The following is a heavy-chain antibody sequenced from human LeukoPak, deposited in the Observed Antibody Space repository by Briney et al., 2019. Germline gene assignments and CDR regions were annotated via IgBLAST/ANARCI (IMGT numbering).Heavy chain of an antibody. CDR1: GGSIGTYY. V-gene: IGHV4-59*01. CDR3: ASDRSVGSGYYGYYFDY. Sequence: SETLSLTCIVSGGSIGTYYRSWIRQPPGKGLEWIGHIYYSGSTDYNPSLRSRVTISVDTSKNQFSLRLSSVTAPDTAVYYCASDRSVGSGYYGYYFDYWGQGTLVSVSS. D-gene: IGHD3-22*01. CDR2: IYYSGST. J-gene: IGHJ4*02.